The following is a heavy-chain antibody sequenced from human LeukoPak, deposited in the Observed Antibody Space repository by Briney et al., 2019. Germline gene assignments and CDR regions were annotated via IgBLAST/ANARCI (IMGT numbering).Heavy chain of an antibody. V-gene: IGHV3-30*18. Sequence: PGRSLRLSCAASGFTFSSYGMHWVRQAPVKGLEWVAVISYDGSNKYYADSVKGRFTISRDNSKNTLYLQMNSLRAEDTAVYYCAKFIDDFWSGAWNGMDVWGQGTTVTVSS. D-gene: IGHD3-3*01. CDR3: AKFIDDFWSGAWNGMDV. CDR1: GFTFSSYG. CDR2: ISYDGSNK. J-gene: IGHJ6*02.